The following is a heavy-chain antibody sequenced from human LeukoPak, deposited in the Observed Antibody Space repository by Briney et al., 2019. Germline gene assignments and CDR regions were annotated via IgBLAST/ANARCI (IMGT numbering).Heavy chain of an antibody. D-gene: IGHD3-22*01. Sequence: ASVKVSCKASGYTFTGYYMHWVRQAPGQGLEWMGWINPNSGGTNYAQKFQGRVTMTRDTSISTAYMELSRLRSDDTAVYYCARVGSGSRKVREAYYYDSVYYYYYMDVWGKGTTVTVSS. V-gene: IGHV1-2*02. J-gene: IGHJ6*03. CDR1: GYTFTGYY. CDR3: ARVGSGSRKVREAYYYDSVYYYYYMDV. CDR2: INPNSGGT.